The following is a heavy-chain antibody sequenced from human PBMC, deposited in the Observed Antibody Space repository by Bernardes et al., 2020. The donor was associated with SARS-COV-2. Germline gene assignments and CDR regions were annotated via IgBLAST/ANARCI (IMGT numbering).Heavy chain of an antibody. CDR2: IYTTGTT. D-gene: IGHD3-3*02. Sequence: SETLSLTCTVSGGSISSGSYYWSWLRQPAGKGLEWIGHIYTTGTTNYNPSLKSRLTMSLDTSKNQFSLNLSSVTAADTAVYSCARGFSRHEEYSYYYGMDVWGQGTTVTVSS. CDR1: GGSISSGSYY. V-gene: IGHV4-61*09. J-gene: IGHJ6*02. CDR3: ARGFSRHEEYSYYYGMDV.